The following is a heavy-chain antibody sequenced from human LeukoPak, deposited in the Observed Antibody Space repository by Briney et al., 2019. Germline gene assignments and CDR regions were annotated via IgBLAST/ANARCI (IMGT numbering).Heavy chain of an antibody. CDR3: AREGVATIWGTYYYYMDV. Sequence: RSGGSLRLSCAASGFTFSSYSMNWVRQAPGKGLEWVSGINWNGGSTGYADSVKGRFTISRDNAKNSLYLQMNSLRAEDTALYYCAREGVATIWGTYYYYMDVWGKGTTVTVSS. V-gene: IGHV3-20*04. D-gene: IGHD5-12*01. CDR1: GFTFSSYS. CDR2: INWNGGST. J-gene: IGHJ6*03.